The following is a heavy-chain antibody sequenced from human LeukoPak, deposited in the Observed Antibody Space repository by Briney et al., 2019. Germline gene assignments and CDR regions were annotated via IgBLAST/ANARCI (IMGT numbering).Heavy chain of an antibody. D-gene: IGHD3-22*01. Sequence: GGSLRLSCAASGFTFTTYAMAWVRQAPGKGLEWVANIKQDGSEKYYVDSVKGRFTISRDNAKNSLYLHMNSLRAEDTAVYYCARDGAYYYDSSTDYWGQGTLVTVSS. CDR2: IKQDGSEK. V-gene: IGHV3-7*01. CDR3: ARDGAYYYDSSTDY. J-gene: IGHJ4*02. CDR1: GFTFTTYA.